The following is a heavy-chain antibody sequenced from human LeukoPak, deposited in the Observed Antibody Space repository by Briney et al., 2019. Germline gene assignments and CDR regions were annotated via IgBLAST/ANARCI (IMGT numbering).Heavy chain of an antibody. J-gene: IGHJ4*02. CDR1: GYSISSGYY. CDR3: ARDPLRRGSSWHPSYYFDY. V-gene: IGHV4-38-2*02. CDR2: IYHSGST. Sequence: SETLSLTCTVSGYSISSGYYWGWIRQPPGKGLEWIGSIYHSGSTYYNPSLKSRVTISVDTSKNQFSLKLSSVTAADTAVYYCARDPLRRGSSWHPSYYFDYWGQGTLVTVSS. D-gene: IGHD6-13*01.